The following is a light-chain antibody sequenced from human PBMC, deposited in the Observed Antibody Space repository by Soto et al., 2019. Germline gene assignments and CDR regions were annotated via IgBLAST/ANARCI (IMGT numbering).Light chain of an antibody. CDR2: EVT. V-gene: IGLV2-14*01. CDR3: SSYTSRSTLV. Sequence: QSVLTQPASVSGSPGQSITISCTGTSSDVGGYNYVSWYQQHPGKAPKLMIYEVTNRPSGVSNRFSGSKSGNTASLTISGLQAEDEADYYCSSYTSRSTLVFGNGTKVT. CDR1: SSDVGGYNY. J-gene: IGLJ1*01.